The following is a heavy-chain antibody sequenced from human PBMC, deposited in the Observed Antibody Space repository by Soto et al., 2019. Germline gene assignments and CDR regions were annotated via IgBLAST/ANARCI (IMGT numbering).Heavy chain of an antibody. CDR2: ISFDGSSR. V-gene: IGHV3-30*18. D-gene: IGHD3-22*01. CDR3: AKDLAYNDSSGFSTLDYYHYVMDV. CDR1: GFSFSSYG. Sequence: GGSLRLSCAASGFSFSSYGMPWVRHSPGKGLEWVAVISFDGSSRYYGDSVKGRFTISRDISKNTLNLQMNSLRAEDTAVYYCAKDLAYNDSSGFSTLDYYHYVMDVCGQGITVTVSS. J-gene: IGHJ6*01.